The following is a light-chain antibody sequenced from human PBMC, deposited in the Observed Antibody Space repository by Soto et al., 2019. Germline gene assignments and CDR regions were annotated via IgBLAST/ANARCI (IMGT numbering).Light chain of an antibody. V-gene: IGKV3-20*01. CDR1: QSVTSSY. Sequence: IVLAQSPGTLSLSPGEIATLSCGASQSVTSSYLAWYQQKPGQAPRLLIYGASSRATGIPDRFSGSGSGTDFTLTINRLEPEDFAVYYCQQYGRSITFGQGTRLEIK. CDR3: QQYGRSIT. J-gene: IGKJ5*01. CDR2: GAS.